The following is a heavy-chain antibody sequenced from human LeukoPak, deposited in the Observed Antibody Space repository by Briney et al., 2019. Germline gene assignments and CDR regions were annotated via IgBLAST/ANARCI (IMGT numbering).Heavy chain of an antibody. J-gene: IGHJ4*02. CDR1: GGSFSGYY. V-gene: IGHV4-34*03. Sequence: SPSETLSLTCAVYGGSFSGYYWSWIRQPPGKGLEWIGEINHSGSTNYNPSLKSRVTISVDKSKNQFYLQLNSVTDEDTAVYYCPRSLSALYYWGQGTLVTVSP. D-gene: IGHD5/OR15-5a*01. CDR2: INHSGST. CDR3: PRSLSALYY.